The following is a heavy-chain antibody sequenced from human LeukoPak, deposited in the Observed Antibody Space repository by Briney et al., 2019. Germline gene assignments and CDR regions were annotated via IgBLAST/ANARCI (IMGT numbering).Heavy chain of an antibody. CDR1: GFTFSSYA. V-gene: IGHV3-66*01. D-gene: IGHD2-21*01. Sequence: GGSLGLSCAASGFTFSSYAMSWVRQAPGKGLEWVSVIYSGGSTYYADSVKGRFTISRDNSKNTLFLQMNSLTAEDTAVYYCASVMVYWGQGTLVAVSS. CDR3: ASVMVY. J-gene: IGHJ4*02. CDR2: IYSGGST.